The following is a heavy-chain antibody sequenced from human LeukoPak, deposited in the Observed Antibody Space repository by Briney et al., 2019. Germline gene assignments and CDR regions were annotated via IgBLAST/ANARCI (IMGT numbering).Heavy chain of an antibody. CDR2: ISAYNGNT. CDR3: ARARGGLYDFWSGEFDY. Sequence: ASVKVSCKASGYTFTSYGISWVRQAPGQGLEWMGWISAYNGNTNYAQKFQGRVTITADESTSTAYMELSSLRSEDTAVYYCARARGGLYDFWSGEFDYWGQGTLVTVSS. CDR1: GYTFTSYG. D-gene: IGHD3-3*01. V-gene: IGHV1-18*01. J-gene: IGHJ4*02.